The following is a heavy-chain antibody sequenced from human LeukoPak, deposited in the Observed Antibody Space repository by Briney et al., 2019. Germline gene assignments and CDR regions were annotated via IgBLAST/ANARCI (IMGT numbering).Heavy chain of an antibody. J-gene: IGHJ4*02. CDR2: ISSSSSYI. Sequence: PGGSLRLSCAASGFTFSSYSMNWVRQAPGKGLEWVSSISSSSSYIYYADSVKGRFTISRDNAKNSLYLQMNSLRAEDTAVYYCARDRRDDYGGNSGDREFDYWGQVTLVTVSS. CDR1: GFTFSSYS. CDR3: ARDRRDDYGGNSGDREFDY. V-gene: IGHV3-21*01. D-gene: IGHD4-23*01.